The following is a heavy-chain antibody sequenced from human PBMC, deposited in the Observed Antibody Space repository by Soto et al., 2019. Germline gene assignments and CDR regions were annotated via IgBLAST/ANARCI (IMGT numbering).Heavy chain of an antibody. CDR1: GYTFTSYG. D-gene: IGHD2-21*02. CDR3: ARNGVVVTPTRLGWFDP. Sequence: QVQLVQSGAEVKKPGASVKVSCKASGYTFTSYGISLVRQAPGQGLEWMGWISAYNGNTNYAQKLQGRVTMTTDTSTSTADMEIRSLISDDTDVYYCARNGVVVTPTRLGWFDPWGQGTLVTVSS. CDR2: ISAYNGNT. J-gene: IGHJ5*02. V-gene: IGHV1-18*01.